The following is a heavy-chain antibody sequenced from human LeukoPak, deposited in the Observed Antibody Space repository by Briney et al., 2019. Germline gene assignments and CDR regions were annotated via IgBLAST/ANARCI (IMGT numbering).Heavy chain of an antibody. CDR1: GFIFSDYY. V-gene: IGHV3-11*01. D-gene: IGHD4-23*01. CDR3: ARAAVVTSPFDY. J-gene: IGHJ4*02. Sequence: GGSLRLSCAASGFIFSDYYMSWIRQAPGKGLEWVSYISSSGGTIYFPDSVKDRFTISRDNAENSLDLQMNSLRAEDTAMYYCARAAVVTSPFDYWGQGTLVTVSS. CDR2: ISSSGGTI.